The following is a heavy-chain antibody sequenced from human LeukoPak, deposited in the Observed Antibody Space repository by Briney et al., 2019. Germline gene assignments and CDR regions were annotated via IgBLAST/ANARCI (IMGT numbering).Heavy chain of an antibody. D-gene: IGHD1-26*01. CDR3: AREDRSGAIDY. Sequence: GGSLRLSCAASGFTFSSYCMNWVRQAPGKGLEWVSSISSSTYIYYADSVKGRFTISRDNAKNSLYLQMNSLRAEDTAVYYCAREDRSGAIDYWGQGTLVTVSS. CDR1: GFTFSSYC. J-gene: IGHJ4*02. V-gene: IGHV3-21*01. CDR2: ISSSTYI.